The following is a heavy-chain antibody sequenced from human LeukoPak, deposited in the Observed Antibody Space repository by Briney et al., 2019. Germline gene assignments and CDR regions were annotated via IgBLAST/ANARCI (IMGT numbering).Heavy chain of an antibody. V-gene: IGHV4-59*08. CDR3: ARHRYVDRLSPFGF. CDR2: IYYSGST. CDR1: GGSISSYY. Sequence: PSETQSLTCTVSGGSISSYYWSWIRQPPGKGLEWIGYIYYSGSTNYNPSLKSRVTISVDTSKNQFSLKLSSVTAADTAVYYCARHRYVDRLSPFGFWGQGTLVTVSS. J-gene: IGHJ4*02. D-gene: IGHD3-9*01.